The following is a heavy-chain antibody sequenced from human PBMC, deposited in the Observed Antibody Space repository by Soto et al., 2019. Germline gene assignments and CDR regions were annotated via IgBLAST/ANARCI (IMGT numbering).Heavy chain of an antibody. D-gene: IGHD2-2*01. V-gene: IGHV3-23*01. CDR1: GFTFINYA. J-gene: IGHJ2*01. CDR3: ARNVFRSTSRPDWWYFEL. CDR2: ISGGGDRT. Sequence: EVQLLESGGGLVQPGGSLRLSCVGSGFTFINYAMNWVRQTPGKGLEWVSGISGGGDRTFDADSVKGRFTISRDNSKNTLTLQINSLRADDTAVYYSARNVFRSTSRPDWWYFELWGHGTLFTVSS.